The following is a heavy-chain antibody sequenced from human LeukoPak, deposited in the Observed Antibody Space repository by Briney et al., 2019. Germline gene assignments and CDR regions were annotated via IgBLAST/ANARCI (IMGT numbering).Heavy chain of an antibody. CDR3: ARDNYAGANWFDP. CDR1: GGTFSSYA. D-gene: IGHD1-7*01. Sequence: GASVTVSFKASGGTFSSYAISWVRQAPGQGLKWMGGIIPIFGTANYAQKFQGRVTITTDESTSTAYMELSSLRSEDTAVYYCARDNYAGANWFDPWGQGTLVTVSS. CDR2: IIPIFGTA. V-gene: IGHV1-69*05. J-gene: IGHJ5*02.